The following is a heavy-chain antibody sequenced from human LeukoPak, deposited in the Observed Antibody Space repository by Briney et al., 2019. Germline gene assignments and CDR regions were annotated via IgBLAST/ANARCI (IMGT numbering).Heavy chain of an antibody. CDR2: ISGSGGST. V-gene: IGHV3-23*01. CDR1: GFTFSSYS. J-gene: IGHJ5*02. Sequence: GGSLRLSCAASGFTFSSYSMNWVRQAPGKGLEWVSAISGSGGSTYYADSVKGRFTISRDNSKNTLYLQMNSLRAEDTAVYCARVLTGSWDWFDPWGQGTLVTVSS. CDR3: RVLTGSWDWFDP. D-gene: IGHD2-8*02.